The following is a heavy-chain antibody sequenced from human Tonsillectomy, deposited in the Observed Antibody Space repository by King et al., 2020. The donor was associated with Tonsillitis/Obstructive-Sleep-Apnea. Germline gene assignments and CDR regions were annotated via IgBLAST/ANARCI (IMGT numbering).Heavy chain of an antibody. CDR3: AREEVGYCRGGSCYGLWY. Sequence: VQLVESGGGVVQPGRSLRLSCAASGFTFSSYAMHWVRQAPGKGLEWVAVISYDGSSKSYADSVKGRFTISRDNSKKTLYLQVNSLRAEDTAVYYCAREEVGYCRGGSCYGLWYWGQGTLVTVSS. J-gene: IGHJ4*02. CDR2: ISYDGSSK. CDR1: GFTFSSYA. V-gene: IGHV3-30*01. D-gene: IGHD2-15*01.